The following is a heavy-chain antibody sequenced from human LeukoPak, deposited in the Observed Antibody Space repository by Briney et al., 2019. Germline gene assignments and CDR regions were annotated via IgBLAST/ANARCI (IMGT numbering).Heavy chain of an antibody. CDR3: ARNYYDSSGYYYSLGY. Sequence: GRSLRLSCAASGFTFSSYAMHWVRQAPDKGLEWVAVISYDGSNKYYADSVKGRFTISRDNSKNTLYLQMNSLRAEDTAVYYCARNYYDSSGYYYSLGYWGQGTLVTVSS. D-gene: IGHD3-22*01. CDR1: GFTFSSYA. V-gene: IGHV3-30-3*01. J-gene: IGHJ4*02. CDR2: ISYDGSNK.